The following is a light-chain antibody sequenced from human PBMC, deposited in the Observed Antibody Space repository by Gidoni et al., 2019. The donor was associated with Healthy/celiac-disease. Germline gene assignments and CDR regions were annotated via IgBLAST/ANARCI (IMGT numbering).Light chain of an antibody. CDR2: AAS. V-gene: IGKV1-6*01. CDR1: QGIRND. Sequence: ASQMTQSPSSLSASVGDRVTITCRASQGIRNDLGWYQQKPGKATKLLIYAASSLQSGVPSRFSGRGSGTDFTLTISSLQPEDFATYYCLQDYNYPYTFGQGTKLEIK. J-gene: IGKJ2*01. CDR3: LQDYNYPYT.